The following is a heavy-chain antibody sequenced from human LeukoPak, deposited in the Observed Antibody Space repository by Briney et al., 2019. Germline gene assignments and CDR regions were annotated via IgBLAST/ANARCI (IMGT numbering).Heavy chain of an antibody. D-gene: IGHD5-24*01. Sequence: PSETLSLTCTVSGGSISTSNYYWGWIRQPPGKGLEWIGNIFYSGSTYYGPSLKSRVTISVDTSKNQFSLKLSSVTAADTAVYYCARHRSGWLQSSFDYWGQGTLVTVSS. CDR2: IFYSGST. J-gene: IGHJ4*02. CDR1: GGSISTSNYY. V-gene: IGHV4-39*01. CDR3: ARHRSGWLQSSFDY.